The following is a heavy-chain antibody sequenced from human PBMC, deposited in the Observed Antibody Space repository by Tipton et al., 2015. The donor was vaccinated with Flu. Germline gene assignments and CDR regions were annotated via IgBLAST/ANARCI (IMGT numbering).Heavy chain of an antibody. J-gene: IGHJ5*02. CDR1: GDSIGSGYF. D-gene: IGHD4-11*01. CDR2: VHRTGSP. V-gene: IGHV4-38-2*01. CDR3: VRRDYSNYVSEPRSWFDP. Sequence: TLSLTCSVSGDSIGSGYFWGWIRQPPGKGLEWIGNVHRTGSPYYNPSLRSRVIMTVDGAKNQFSLRLTSVTATDTAVYYCVRRDYSNYVSEPRSWFDPWGQGILVTVSS.